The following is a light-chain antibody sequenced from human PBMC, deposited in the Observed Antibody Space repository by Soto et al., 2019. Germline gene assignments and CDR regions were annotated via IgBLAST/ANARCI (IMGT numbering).Light chain of an antibody. Sequence: EIVLTQSPATLSLSPGERATLYCRASQSSGSNFLAWYQHKPGQAPRLLIYASSNRATGIPDRFTGSASGTDFTLTINRLEPEDFAVYYCQLYGISPHFGQGTRLEI. V-gene: IGKV3-20*01. CDR3: QLYGISPH. J-gene: IGKJ5*01. CDR2: ASS. CDR1: QSSGSNF.